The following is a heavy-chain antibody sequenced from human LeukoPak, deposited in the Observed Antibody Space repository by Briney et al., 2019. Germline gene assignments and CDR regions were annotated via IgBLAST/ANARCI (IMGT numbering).Heavy chain of an antibody. CDR3: ASELELLIDY. Sequence: GGSLRLSCAASGFTFSSYSMNWVRQAPGKGLEWVSSISSSSSYIYYADSVKGRFIISRDNAKNSLYLQMNSLRAEDTAVYYCASELELLIDYWGQGTLVTVSS. J-gene: IGHJ4*02. CDR2: ISSSSSYI. V-gene: IGHV3-21*01. D-gene: IGHD1-7*01. CDR1: GFTFSSYS.